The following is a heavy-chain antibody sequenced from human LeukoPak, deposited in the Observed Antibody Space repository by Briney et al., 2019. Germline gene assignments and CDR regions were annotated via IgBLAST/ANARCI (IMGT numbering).Heavy chain of an antibody. J-gene: IGHJ4*02. CDR1: GGSISSYY. Sequence: SETLSLTCTVSGGSISSYYWSWIRQPPGKGLEWIGYIYYSGSTNYNPSLKSRVTKSVDTSKNQFSLKLSSVTAADTAVYYCATMITFGGVLWGQGTLVTVSS. D-gene: IGHD3-16*01. CDR3: ATMITFGGVL. V-gene: IGHV4-59*01. CDR2: IYYSGST.